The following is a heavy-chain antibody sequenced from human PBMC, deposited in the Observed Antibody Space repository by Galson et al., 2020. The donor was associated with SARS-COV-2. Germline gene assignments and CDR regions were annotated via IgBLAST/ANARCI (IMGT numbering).Heavy chain of an antibody. CDR2: INHSGST. V-gene: IGHV4-34*01. CDR3: ASSGHFDWLFRSDYFDY. Sequence: SETLSLTCAVYGGSFSGYYWSWIRQPPGKGLEWIGEINHSGSTNYNPSLKSRVTISVDTSKNQFSLKLSSVTAADTAVYYCASSGHFDWLFRSDYFDYWGQGTLVTVSS. J-gene: IGHJ4*02. CDR1: GGSFSGYY. D-gene: IGHD3-9*01.